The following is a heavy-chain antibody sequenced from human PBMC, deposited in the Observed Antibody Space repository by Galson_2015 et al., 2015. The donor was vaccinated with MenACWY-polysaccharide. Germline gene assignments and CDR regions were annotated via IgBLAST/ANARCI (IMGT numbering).Heavy chain of an antibody. J-gene: IGHJ4*02. V-gene: IGHV3-23*01. CDR3: AIVRVSTGKYQFVY. CDR1: GFTFSNYA. D-gene: IGHD2-2*01. CDR2: IGGSGSNT. Sequence: SLRLSCAASGFTFSNYAMSWVRQAPGKGLEWVSTIGGSGSNTHYTDSVKGRFTISRDNSKNTLSLQMNSVRAEDTAVYYCAIVRVSTGKYQFVYSFQGTLVAASS.